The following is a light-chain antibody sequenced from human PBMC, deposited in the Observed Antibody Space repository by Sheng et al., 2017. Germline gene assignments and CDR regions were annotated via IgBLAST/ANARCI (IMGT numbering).Light chain of an antibody. Sequence: EIVMTQSPVTLSVSPGERATLSCRASQSVSTDLAWYQQKPGQAPRLLMYDASTRATGVPARFSGSGSGTDFTLTISSLEPEDFAVYYCQQRSIWVTFGGGTKVEIK. CDR2: DAS. J-gene: IGKJ4*01. CDR3: QQRSIWVT. CDR1: QSVSTD. V-gene: IGKV3-11*01.